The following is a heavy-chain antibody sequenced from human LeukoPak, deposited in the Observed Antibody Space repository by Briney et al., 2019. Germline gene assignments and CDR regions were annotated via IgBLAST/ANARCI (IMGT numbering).Heavy chain of an antibody. J-gene: IGHJ4*02. CDR1: GGTFSSYA. D-gene: IGHD6-13*01. CDR3: ARDPSGYSSDWYYFDY. Sequence: ASVKVSCKASGGTFSSYAISWVRQAPGQGLEWMGWINPNSGDTNYAQKFQGWVTMTRDTSIGTAYMELSRLRSDDTAVYYCARDPSGYSSDWYYFDYWGQGTLVTVSS. CDR2: INPNSGDT. V-gene: IGHV1-2*04.